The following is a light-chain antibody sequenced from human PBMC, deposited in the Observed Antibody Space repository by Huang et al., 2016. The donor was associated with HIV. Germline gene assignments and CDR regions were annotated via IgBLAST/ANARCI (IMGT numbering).Light chain of an antibody. J-gene: IGKJ1*01. CDR1: QSVSSS. CDR2: GAA. Sequence: IVITHSPATLSVSPGERATLSCRASQSVSSSLAWYQQRPGQAPRLLIYGAATRAAGIPARFSGSGSGTEFTLTISSLQSEDCAVYYCQQYSNWPLAFGQGTKVEIK. V-gene: IGKV3-15*01. CDR3: QQYSNWPLA.